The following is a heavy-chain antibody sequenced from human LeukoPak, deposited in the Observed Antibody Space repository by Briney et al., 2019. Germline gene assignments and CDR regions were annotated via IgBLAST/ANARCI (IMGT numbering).Heavy chain of an antibody. D-gene: IGHD3-10*01. CDR2: INPSGGST. V-gene: IGHV1-46*01. CDR3: ARERSRGGFGELSGSQKDYYYYMDV. Sequence: GASVKVSCKASGYTFTSYYMHWVRQAPGQGLEWMGIINPSGGSTSYAQKFQGRVTMTRDTSTSTVYMELSSLRSEDTAVYYCARERSRGGFGELSGSQKDYYYYMDVWGKGITVAISS. CDR1: GYTFTSYY. J-gene: IGHJ6*03.